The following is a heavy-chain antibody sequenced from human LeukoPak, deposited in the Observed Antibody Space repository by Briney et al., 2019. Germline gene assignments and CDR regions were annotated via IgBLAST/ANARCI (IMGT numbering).Heavy chain of an antibody. CDR1: GFTFSSYS. J-gene: IGHJ4*02. D-gene: IGHD4-23*01. CDR3: ARGVYSGHYLSRQDYFDY. Sequence: GGSLRLSCAASGFTFSSYSMNWVRQAPGKGLEWVSSISSSSSYIYYADSVKGRFTISRDNAKNSLYLQMNSLRAEDTAVYYCARGVYSGHYLSRQDYFDYWGQGTPVTVSS. V-gene: IGHV3-21*01. CDR2: ISSSSSYI.